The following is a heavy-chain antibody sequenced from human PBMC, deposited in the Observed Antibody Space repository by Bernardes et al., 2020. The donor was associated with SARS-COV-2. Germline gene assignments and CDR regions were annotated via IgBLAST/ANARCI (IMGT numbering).Heavy chain of an antibody. CDR1: GGFISSSSYY. Sequence: SETLSLTCTVSGGFISSSSYYWGWIRQPPGKGLEWLGSIYYSGATYYNPSLKSRVTISADTSKNQFSLKLSSVTAADTAVYYCARRGSSWYYFDYWGQGILVTVSS. V-gene: IGHV4-39*01. J-gene: IGHJ4*02. CDR3: ARRGSSWYYFDY. CDR2: IYYSGAT. D-gene: IGHD6-13*01.